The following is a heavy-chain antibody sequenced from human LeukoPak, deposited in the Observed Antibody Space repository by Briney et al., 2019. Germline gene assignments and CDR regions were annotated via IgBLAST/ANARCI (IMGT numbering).Heavy chain of an antibody. J-gene: IGHJ6*03. CDR1: GGSISSSSYY. V-gene: IGHV4-39*07. Sequence: SETLSLTCTVSGGSISSSSYYWGWIRQPPGKGLEWIGSIYYSGSTYYNPSLKSRVTISVDTSKNQFSLKLSSVTAADTAVYYCARDLRGKGRAMDVWGKGTTVTISS. CDR2: IYYSGST. CDR3: ARDLRGKGRAMDV. D-gene: IGHD4-23*01.